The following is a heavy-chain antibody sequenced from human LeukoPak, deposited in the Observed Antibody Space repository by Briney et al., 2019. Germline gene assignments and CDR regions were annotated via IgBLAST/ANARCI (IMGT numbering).Heavy chain of an antibody. Sequence: GGSLRLSCAASGFTFSSYWMSWVRQAPGKGLEWVANIRQDGTEIYCVDSVKGRFTISRDNAKNSLYLQMNSLRADDTAVYYCARCSSRRSASDYWGQGTLVTVSS. V-gene: IGHV3-7*01. J-gene: IGHJ4*02. CDR3: ARCSSRRSASDY. D-gene: IGHD3-10*02. CDR1: GFTFSSYW. CDR2: IRQDGTEI.